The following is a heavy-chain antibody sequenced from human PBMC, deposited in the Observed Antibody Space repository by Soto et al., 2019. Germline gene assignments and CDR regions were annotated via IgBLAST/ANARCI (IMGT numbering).Heavy chain of an antibody. CDR3: ETYTGLSDFDI. Sequence: SETRWRTCTFCVCGSISYYWSWIRQPPGKGLEWIGYIYYSGSTNYNPSLKSRVTISVDTSKNQISLKLSSVTAADTAVYYCETYTGLSDFDIWGKGKMVNVSS. J-gene: IGHJ3*02. CDR2: IYYSGST. V-gene: IGHV4-59*01. CDR1: VCGSISYY. D-gene: IGHD2-8*02.